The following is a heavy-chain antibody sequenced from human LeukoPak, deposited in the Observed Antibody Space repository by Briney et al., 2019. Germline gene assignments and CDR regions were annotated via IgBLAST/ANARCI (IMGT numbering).Heavy chain of an antibody. CDR1: GGSISSGSSY. Sequence: SETLSLTCTVSGGSISSGSSYWSWIRQPAGKGLEWIGHIYTSGSTNYNPSLKSRVTISVDTSKSQFSLKLSSVTAADTAVYYCARGRGGCNGLAFFDYWGQGTLVTVSS. J-gene: IGHJ4*02. V-gene: IGHV4-61*09. D-gene: IGHD5-24*01. CDR2: IYTSGST. CDR3: ARGRGGCNGLAFFDY.